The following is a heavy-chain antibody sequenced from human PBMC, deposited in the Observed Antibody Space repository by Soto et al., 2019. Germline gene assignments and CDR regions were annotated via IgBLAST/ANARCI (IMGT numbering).Heavy chain of an antibody. D-gene: IGHD3-16*01. CDR1: GYTFTNFG. CDR3: ARRGNPIDY. J-gene: IGHJ4*02. CDR2: ISAYNGNT. V-gene: IGHV1-18*01. Sequence: QVQLVQSGAEVKKPGASVKVSCKASGYTFTNFGISWVRQAPGQGLEWMGWISAYNGNTNHAQNFQGRVTMTTDTTKSTGYKELRRLREDDPAVYYFARRGNPIDYWGQGTLVTVSS.